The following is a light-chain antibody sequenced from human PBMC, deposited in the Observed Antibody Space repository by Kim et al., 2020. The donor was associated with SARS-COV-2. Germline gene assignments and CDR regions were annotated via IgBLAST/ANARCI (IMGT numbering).Light chain of an antibody. CDR1: QSVLNSSNNKNY. CDR3: QQYYSPPPWT. V-gene: IGKV4-1*01. CDR2: WAS. Sequence: DIVMTQSPDSLAVSLGGMATINCKSTQSVLNSSNNKNYLAWYQQKPGQPPKLLISWASIRESGVPGRFSGSGSGTDFTLTISSLQAEDVAVYYCQQYYSPPPWTFGQGTKVDIK. J-gene: IGKJ1*01.